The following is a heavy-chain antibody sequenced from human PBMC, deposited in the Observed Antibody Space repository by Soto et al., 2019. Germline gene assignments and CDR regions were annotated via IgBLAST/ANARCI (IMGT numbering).Heavy chain of an antibody. CDR1: GGSISSSSYY. Sequence: SETLSLTCTVSGGSISSSSYYWGWIRQPPGKGLEWIGSIYYSGSTYYNPSLKSRVTISVDTSKNQFSLKLSSVTAADTAVYYCARQDYGDRYFDYWGQGTLVTVSS. D-gene: IGHD4-17*01. CDR3: ARQDYGDRYFDY. J-gene: IGHJ4*02. V-gene: IGHV4-39*01. CDR2: IYYSGST.